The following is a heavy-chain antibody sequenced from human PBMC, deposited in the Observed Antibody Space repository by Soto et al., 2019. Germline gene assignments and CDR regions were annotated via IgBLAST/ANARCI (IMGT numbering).Heavy chain of an antibody. CDR1: GGSISSGGYY. V-gene: IGHV4-31*03. J-gene: IGHJ4*02. D-gene: IGHD3-10*01. Sequence: QVQLQESGPGLVKPSQTLSLTCTVSGGSISSGGYYWRWIRQHPGKGLEWIGYIYYSGSTYYNPSLKSRVTISVDTSKNQFSLRLSSVTAADTAVYDCARVERGDYTAYFDYWGQGTLVTVSS. CDR3: ARVERGDYTAYFDY. CDR2: IYYSGST.